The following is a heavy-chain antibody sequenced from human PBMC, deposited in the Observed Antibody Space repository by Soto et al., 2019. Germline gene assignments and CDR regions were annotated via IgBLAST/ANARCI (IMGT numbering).Heavy chain of an antibody. J-gene: IGHJ6*02. V-gene: IGHV4-30-4*01. D-gene: IGHD5-18*01. CDR1: GGSISSGDYY. CDR2: IYYSGST. CDR3: ASGYSYEGGMDV. Sequence: SETLSLTCTVSGGSISSGDYYWSWIRQPPGKGLEWIGYIYYSGSTYYNPSLKSRVTISVDTSKNQFSLKLSSVTAADTAVYYCASGYSYEGGMDVWGQGTTVTVSS.